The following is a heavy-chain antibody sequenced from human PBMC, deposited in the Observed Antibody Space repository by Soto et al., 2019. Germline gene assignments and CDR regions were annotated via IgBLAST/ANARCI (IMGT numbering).Heavy chain of an antibody. CDR3: ARHDRAPHDVNLNWFDP. V-gene: IGHV4-39*01. CDR2: IFYSGPT. D-gene: IGHD3-10*02. CDR1: GGSISCSCLF. J-gene: IGHJ5*02. Sequence: SETLSLTCTVSGGSISCSCLFWGWIRQPPGQGLVWMVSIFYSGPTYYNPSLQSCVTISVDTSENQFSLRLTSVTAADTAVYYFARHDRAPHDVNLNWFDPWGQGAPVTVSS.